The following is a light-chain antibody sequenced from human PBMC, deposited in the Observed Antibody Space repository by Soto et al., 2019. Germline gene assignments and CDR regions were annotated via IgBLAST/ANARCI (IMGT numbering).Light chain of an antibody. J-gene: IGLJ1*01. V-gene: IGLV2-14*01. Sequence: QSVLTQPASVSGSPGQSITISCTGTSSDVGGYNYVSWYQQHPAKAPKLMIYEVTWRPSGVSNRFSGSKSGNTASLTISGLQAEDGADYYCSSYTSSSTYVFGTGTKVTVL. CDR1: SSDVGGYNY. CDR3: SSYTSSSTYV. CDR2: EVT.